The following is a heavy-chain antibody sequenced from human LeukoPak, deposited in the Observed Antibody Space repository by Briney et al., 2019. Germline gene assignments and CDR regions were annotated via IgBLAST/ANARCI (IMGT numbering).Heavy chain of an antibody. CDR1: GGSFSGYY. CDR3: ARGTGSYGY. CDR2: INHSGST. J-gene: IGHJ4*02. V-gene: IGHV4-34*01. D-gene: IGHD7-27*01. Sequence: SETLSLTCAVYGGSFSGYYWSWIRQPPGKGLEWIGEINHSGSTNYNPSLKSRVTISVDTSKNQFSLKLSSVTAADTAVYYCARGTGSYGYWGQGTLVTVSS.